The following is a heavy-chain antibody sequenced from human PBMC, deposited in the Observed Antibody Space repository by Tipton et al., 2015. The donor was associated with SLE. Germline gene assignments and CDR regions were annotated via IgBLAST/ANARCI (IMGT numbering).Heavy chain of an antibody. CDR1: GFNFSSYG. Sequence: SLRLSCAASGFNFSSYGMHWVRQGPGKGLEWVAVILYDGSNKYYADSVKGRFTISRDNSKNTLYLQMNSLRAEDTSVYYCAKDGGATVVLNAFDIWGQGTMVTVSS. D-gene: IGHD4-23*01. V-gene: IGHV3-30*18. CDR3: AKDGGATVVLNAFDI. J-gene: IGHJ3*02. CDR2: ILYDGSNK.